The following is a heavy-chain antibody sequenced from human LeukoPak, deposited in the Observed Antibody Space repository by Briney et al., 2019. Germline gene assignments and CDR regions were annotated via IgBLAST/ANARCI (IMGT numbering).Heavy chain of an antibody. CDR2: IIPMQGTA. V-gene: IGHV1-69*16. D-gene: IGHD2-2*01. Sequence: GASVPVSCKASGGTFNSYIISWVRQAPGQGLEWMGGIIPMQGTANYGQKIQGRVTITADESTSTAYMELSSLRSEDTAVYYCAAETLGYCSSTIWPGDYWGQGTLVPVSS. CDR1: GGTFNSYI. CDR3: AAETLGYCSSTIWPGDY. J-gene: IGHJ4*02.